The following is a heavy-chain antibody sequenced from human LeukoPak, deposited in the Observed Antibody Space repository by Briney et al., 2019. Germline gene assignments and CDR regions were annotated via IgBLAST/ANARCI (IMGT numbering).Heavy chain of an antibody. CDR2: IKQDGGEM. J-gene: IGHJ4*02. V-gene: IGHV3-7*01. CDR1: GFTFSSYW. Sequence: GGSLRLSCAASGFTFSSYWMTWVRQAPDKGLEWVANIKQDGGEMYYVDSLKGRFTISRDNAKNSLYLQINSLRAEDTAVYYCARGWLQLDYWGQGALVTASS. CDR3: ARGWLQLDY. D-gene: IGHD5-24*01.